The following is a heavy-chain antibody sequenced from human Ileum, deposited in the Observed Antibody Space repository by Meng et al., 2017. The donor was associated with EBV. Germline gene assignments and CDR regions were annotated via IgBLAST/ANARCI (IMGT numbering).Heavy chain of an antibody. J-gene: IGHJ4*02. Sequence: VQLQRLGSGPVEPSVTPPVTCAVSGASIRSNIWWSWVGQPPGKGLEWIGEIYHSGSTNYNPSFKSRVTMSEDKSKNQISLNLSSVTAADTAVYYCASGRDYAWHSWGRGTLVTVSS. V-gene: IGHV4-4*02. CDR2: IYHSGST. CDR3: ASGRDYAWHS. CDR1: GASIRSNIW. D-gene: IGHD4-17*01.